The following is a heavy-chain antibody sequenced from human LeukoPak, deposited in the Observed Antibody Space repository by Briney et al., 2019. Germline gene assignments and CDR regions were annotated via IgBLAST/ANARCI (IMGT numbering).Heavy chain of an antibody. V-gene: IGHV3-23*01. D-gene: IGHD1-26*01. CDR1: GFTFWTNA. J-gene: IGHJ4*02. CDR3: AKDVNLDVGATSY. CDR2: IDDSGRST. Sequence: PAGGSLRLSCAASGFTFWTNAITWVRQAPGKGLDWVSTIDDSGRSTYYADSVKGRFTISRDNSKNTVHLQMNSLRAEDTAVYYCAKDVNLDVGATSYWGQGTLVTVSS.